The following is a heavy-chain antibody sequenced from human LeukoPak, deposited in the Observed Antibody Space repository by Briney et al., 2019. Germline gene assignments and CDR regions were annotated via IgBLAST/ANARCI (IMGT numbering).Heavy chain of an antibody. V-gene: IGHV1-69*04. J-gene: IGHJ4*02. CDR2: VIPILGIA. Sequence: SVKVSCKASGGTFSSYAISWVRQAPGQGLEWMGRVIPILGIANYAQKFQGRVTITADKSTSTAYMELSSLRSEDTAVYYCARDGSGYDYSSYWGQGNLVTVSS. D-gene: IGHD5-12*01. CDR3: ARDGSGYDYSSY. CDR1: GGTFSSYA.